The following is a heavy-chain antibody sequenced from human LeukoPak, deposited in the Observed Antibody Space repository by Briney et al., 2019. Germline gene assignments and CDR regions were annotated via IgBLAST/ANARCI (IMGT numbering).Heavy chain of an antibody. CDR1: GFTFTNYA. CDR3: AKGAEIDL. CDR2: ISGPGDTT. J-gene: IGHJ5*02. D-gene: IGHD3-16*01. Sequence: GGSLRLSCATSGFTFTNYAMHWVRQAPGKGLEWVPAISGPGDTTYYADSVKGRFSMSREDSKTTVYLQMNSMRVEDTAIYYCAKGAEIDLWGQGTLVTVSS. V-gene: IGHV3-23*01.